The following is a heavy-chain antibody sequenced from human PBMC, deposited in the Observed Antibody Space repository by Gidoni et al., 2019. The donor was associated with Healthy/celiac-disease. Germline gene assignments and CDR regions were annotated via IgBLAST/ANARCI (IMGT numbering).Heavy chain of an antibody. CDR1: GGTFSSYA. Sequence: QVQLVQSGAEVKKPGSSVKVACTASGGTFSSYAISWVRQAPGQGLEWMGGSIPIFGTANYAQKFQGRVTITADESTSTAYMELSSLRSEDTAVYYCAQSCGYSYGCNFYFDYWGQGTLVTVSS. D-gene: IGHD5-18*01. V-gene: IGHV1-69*01. CDR2: SIPIFGTA. J-gene: IGHJ4*02. CDR3: AQSCGYSYGCNFYFDY.